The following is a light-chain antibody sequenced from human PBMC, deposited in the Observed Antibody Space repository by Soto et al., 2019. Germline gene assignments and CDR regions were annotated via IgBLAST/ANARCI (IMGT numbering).Light chain of an antibody. CDR2: KAS. CDR3: QQFNSYPWT. V-gene: IGKV1-5*03. J-gene: IGKJ1*01. CDR1: QSIGSW. Sequence: DIQMTQSPSTLSASVGDRVTITCRASQSIGSWLAWYQQKPGKAPNLLIYKASSLESGVPSRFSGSGSGTEFTVTISSLQPEDFATYYCQQFNSYPWTFDQGTKVEIK.